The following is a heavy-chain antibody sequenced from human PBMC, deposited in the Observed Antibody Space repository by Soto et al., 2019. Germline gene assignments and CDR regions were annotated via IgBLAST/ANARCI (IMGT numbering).Heavy chain of an antibody. CDR1: GFTFSVYA. Sequence: GSLRLSCAATGFTFSVYAMTWVRQAPGKGLEWVSAVTANGGSTYSADSVKGRFTISRDNSKNTLFVQMNSLRAEDTAVYYCASLGVGDWANYYYYYGMDVWGQGTTVIVSS. CDR3: ASLGVGDWANYYYYYGMDV. V-gene: IGHV3-23*01. J-gene: IGHJ6*02. CDR2: VTANGGST. D-gene: IGHD2-21*02.